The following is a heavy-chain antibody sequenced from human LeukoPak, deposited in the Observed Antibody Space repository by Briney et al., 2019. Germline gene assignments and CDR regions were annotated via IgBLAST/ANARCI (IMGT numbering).Heavy chain of an antibody. V-gene: IGHV1-18*01. CDR2: ISAYNGNT. D-gene: IGHD6-19*01. CDR1: GYTFTSYG. Sequence: ASVKVSCKASGYTFTSYGISWVRQAPGQGLEWMGWISAYNGNTNYAQKLQGRVTMTTDTSTSTAYMELRSLRSDDTAVYYCARANFEAVAGTYRYYGMDVWGQGTTVTVSS. CDR3: ARANFEAVAGTYRYYGMDV. J-gene: IGHJ6*02.